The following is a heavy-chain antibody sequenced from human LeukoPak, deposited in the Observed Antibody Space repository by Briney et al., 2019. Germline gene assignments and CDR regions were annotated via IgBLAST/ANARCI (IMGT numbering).Heavy chain of an antibody. CDR3: ARSTGGNYFDY. Sequence: SQTLSLTCAVSGGSISSGGYSWSWIRQPPGEGLEWIGYIYHSGSTYYNPSLKIRVTISVDRSKNQFSLKLSSVTAADTAVYYCARSTGGNYFDYWGQGTLVTVSS. V-gene: IGHV4-30-2*01. CDR2: IYHSGST. J-gene: IGHJ4*02. CDR1: GGSISSGGYS. D-gene: IGHD7-27*01.